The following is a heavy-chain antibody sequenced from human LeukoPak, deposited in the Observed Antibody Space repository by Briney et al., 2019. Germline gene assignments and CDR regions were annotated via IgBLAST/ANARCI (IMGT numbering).Heavy chain of an antibody. V-gene: IGHV4-59*01. D-gene: IGHD6-19*01. CDR1: GGSISSYY. Sequence: SETLSLTCTVSGGSISSYYWSWIRQPPGKGLEWIGYIYYSGSTNYNPSLKSRVTISVDTSKNQFSLKLSFVTAADTAVYYCARDSSGLMWFDPWGQGTLVTVSS. J-gene: IGHJ5*02. CDR3: ARDSSGLMWFDP. CDR2: IYYSGST.